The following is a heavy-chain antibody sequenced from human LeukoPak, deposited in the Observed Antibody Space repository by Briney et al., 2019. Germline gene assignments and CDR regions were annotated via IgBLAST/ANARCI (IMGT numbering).Heavy chain of an antibody. Sequence: GESLKISCKDSGYTFTIYWIGWVRQMPGKGLEWMGIIYPTDSDARYSPSFQGQVTISVDTSISTVYLQWNSLKASDSAMYYCGASPSPTGTERYYWGQGTLVTVSS. V-gene: IGHV5-51*01. CDR3: GASPSPTGTERYY. CDR2: IYPTDSDA. D-gene: IGHD1-1*01. CDR1: GYTFTIYW. J-gene: IGHJ4*02.